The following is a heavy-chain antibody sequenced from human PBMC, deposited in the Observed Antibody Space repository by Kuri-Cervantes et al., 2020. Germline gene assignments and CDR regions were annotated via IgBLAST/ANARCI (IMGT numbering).Heavy chain of an antibody. V-gene: IGHV3-33*06. CDR3: AKPDRGVVKDY. J-gene: IGHJ4*02. D-gene: IGHD4-23*01. Sequence: GGSLRLSCAASGFIFSNYGIHWVRQAPGKGLEWVAVIWPDGSNKYYSDSVKGRFTISRDNSKNTLYLQMNSLRAEDTAVYYCAKPDRGVVKDYWGQGTLVTVSS. CDR2: IWPDGSNK. CDR1: GFIFSNYG.